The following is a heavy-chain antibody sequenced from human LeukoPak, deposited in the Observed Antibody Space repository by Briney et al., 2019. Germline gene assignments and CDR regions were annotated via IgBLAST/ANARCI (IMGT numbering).Heavy chain of an antibody. CDR2: ISFDGSNQ. Sequence: GRSLRLSCAASGFTFSGYGMHWVRQAPGKGLEWVALISFDGSNQYYADSVKGRFTIPRDNSKNTLYLQMSSLRAEDTAVYYCAKPPEVGATVGYFDYWGQGTLVTVSS. V-gene: IGHV3-30*18. J-gene: IGHJ4*02. CDR1: GFTFSGYG. D-gene: IGHD1-26*01. CDR3: AKPPEVGATVGYFDY.